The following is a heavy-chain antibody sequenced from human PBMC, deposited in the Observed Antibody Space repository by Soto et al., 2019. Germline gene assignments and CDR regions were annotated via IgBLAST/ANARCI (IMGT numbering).Heavy chain of an antibody. Sequence: QVQLVQSGAEVKKPGASVKVSCKASGYTFTSYYMHWVRQAPGQGLEWMGIINPSGGSTSYAQKFQGRVTMTRDTSTSTVYMELSSLRSEDTAVYYCERAADIVVGPAARLVYYYGMDVWGQGTTVTVSS. J-gene: IGHJ6*02. V-gene: IGHV1-46*01. D-gene: IGHD2-2*01. CDR3: ERAADIVVGPAARLVYYYGMDV. CDR2: INPSGGST. CDR1: GYTFTSYY.